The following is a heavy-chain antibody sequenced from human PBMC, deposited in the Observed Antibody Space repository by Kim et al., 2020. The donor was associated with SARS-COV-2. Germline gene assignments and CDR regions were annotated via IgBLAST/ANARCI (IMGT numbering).Heavy chain of an antibody. Sequence: GGSLRLSCAASGFSFDDSAMHWVRQAPGKGLEWVSGINYNSGRIGYADSVKGRFTISRDNAKKSLYLQMNRLRDEDTALYYCAKARLTDSNWFDPWGQGTMVTVSS. CDR3: AKARLTDSNWFDP. D-gene: IGHD6-25*01. CDR1: GFSFDDSA. CDR2: INYNSGRI. V-gene: IGHV3-9*01. J-gene: IGHJ5*02.